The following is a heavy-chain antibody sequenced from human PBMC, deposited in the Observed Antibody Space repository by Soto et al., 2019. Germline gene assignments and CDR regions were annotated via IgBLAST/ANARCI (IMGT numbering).Heavy chain of an antibody. Sequence: GGSLRLSCAASGFTFSSYAMSWVRQAPGKGLEWVSAISGSGGSTYYADSVKGRFTISRDNSKNTLYLQMNSLRAEDTAVYYCAKGTVLRFLEWLWFDYWGQGTLVTVSS. CDR3: AKGTVLRFLEWLWFDY. CDR2: ISGSGGST. V-gene: IGHV3-23*01. CDR1: GFTFSSYA. J-gene: IGHJ4*02. D-gene: IGHD3-3*01.